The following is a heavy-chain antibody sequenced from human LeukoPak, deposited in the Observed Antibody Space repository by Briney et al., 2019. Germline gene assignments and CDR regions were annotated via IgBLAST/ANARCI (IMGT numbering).Heavy chain of an antibody. CDR3: ARDAWELPDY. D-gene: IGHD1-26*01. J-gene: IGHJ4*02. CDR1: GFXXXXXS. Sequence: GGSLRLSCAASGFXXXXXSMNWVRQAQXXXXEWVSSISSSSSYIYYADSVKGRFTISRDNAKNSLYLQMNSLRAEDTAVYYCARDAWELPDYWGQGTLVTVSS. V-gene: IGHV3-21*01. CDR2: ISSSSSYI.